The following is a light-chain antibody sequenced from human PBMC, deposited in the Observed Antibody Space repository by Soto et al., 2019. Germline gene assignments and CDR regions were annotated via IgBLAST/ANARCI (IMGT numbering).Light chain of an antibody. CDR3: QQYYNWPPWT. V-gene: IGKV3-15*01. J-gene: IGKJ1*01. CDR1: QSVSSN. CDR2: GES. Sequence: EIVMTQSPATLSLSPGERATLSCRASQSVSSNFAGYQQKPAQAPRLLIYGESTRDTGIPARFSGSGSGKEFTQTISRLQSEEFAVYYCQQYYNWPPWTFGQGTKVEIK.